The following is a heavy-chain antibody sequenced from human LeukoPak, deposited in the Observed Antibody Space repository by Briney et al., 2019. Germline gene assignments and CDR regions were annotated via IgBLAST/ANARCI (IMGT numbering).Heavy chain of an antibody. CDR2: ISSSDSTI. J-gene: IGHJ4*02. CDR1: GFTFSSYE. V-gene: IGHV3-48*03. D-gene: IGHD4-23*01. Sequence: GGSLRLSCAASGFTFSSYEMHWVRQPPGKGLEWVSYISSSDSTIYYADSVKGRFTISRDNAKNPLYLQMNSLRAEDTAVYYCARDHGGSSPFDYWGQGTLVTVSS. CDR3: ARDHGGSSPFDY.